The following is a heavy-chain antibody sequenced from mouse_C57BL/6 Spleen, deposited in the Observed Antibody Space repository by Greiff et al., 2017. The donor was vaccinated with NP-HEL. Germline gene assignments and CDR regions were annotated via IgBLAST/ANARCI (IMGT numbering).Heavy chain of an antibody. D-gene: IGHD1-1*01. CDR3: ARGVTTVVAPFAY. J-gene: IGHJ3*01. V-gene: IGHV1-55*01. CDR2: IYPGSGST. CDR1: GYTFTSYW. Sequence: QVQLQQPGAELVKPGASVKMSCKASGYTFTSYWITWVKQRPGQGLEWIGDIYPGSGSTNYNEKFKSKATLTVDTSSSTAYMQLSSLTSEDSAVVYCARGVTTVVAPFAYWGQGTLVTVSA.